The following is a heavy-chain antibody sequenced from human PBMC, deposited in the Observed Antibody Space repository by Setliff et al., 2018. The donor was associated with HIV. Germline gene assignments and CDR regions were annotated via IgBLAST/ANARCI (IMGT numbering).Heavy chain of an antibody. CDR3: AREVVAAGVHYYNMDV. Sequence: ASVKVSCKASGYTFTTYAMNWVRQAPGQGLEWMGWINTNTGNPTYAQGFTGRFVFSLDTSVSTAYLQISSLKAEDTAVYYCAREVVAAGVHYYNMDVWGKGTTVTVSS. J-gene: IGHJ6*03. V-gene: IGHV7-4-1*02. CDR2: INTNTGNP. D-gene: IGHD2-15*01. CDR1: GYTFTTYA.